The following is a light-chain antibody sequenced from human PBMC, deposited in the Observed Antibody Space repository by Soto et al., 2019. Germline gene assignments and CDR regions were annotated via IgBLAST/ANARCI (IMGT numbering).Light chain of an antibody. CDR3: QQYDKYST. J-gene: IGKJ1*01. CDR1: QTISSW. CDR2: DAS. V-gene: IGKV1-5*01. Sequence: DIQMTQSPSTLSASVGDRVTITCRASQTISSWLAWYQQKPGKPPKLLIFDASTLQGGVPSRFSGSGSGTEFTLTVTSLQPEDFATYFCQQYDKYSTFGHGTKVDIK.